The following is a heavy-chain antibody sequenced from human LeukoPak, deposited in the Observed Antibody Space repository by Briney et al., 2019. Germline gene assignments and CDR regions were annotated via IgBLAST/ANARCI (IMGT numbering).Heavy chain of an antibody. J-gene: IGHJ4*02. CDR1: GGSISSSSYY. V-gene: IGHV4-39*07. CDR2: MYSSGST. Sequence: SETLSLTCTVSGGSISSSSYYWGWIRQPPGKGLEWIGSMYSSGSTYYNPSLKSRVTMSVDTSKNQFSLKLSSVTAADTAVYYCARWSVRMEVGVGFDYWGQGTLVTVSS. CDR3: ARWSVRMEVGVGFDY. D-gene: IGHD3-10*01.